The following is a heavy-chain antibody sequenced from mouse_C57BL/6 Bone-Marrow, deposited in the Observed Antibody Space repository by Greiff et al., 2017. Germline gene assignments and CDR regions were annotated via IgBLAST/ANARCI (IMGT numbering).Heavy chain of an antibody. V-gene: IGHV1-74*01. Sequence: QVQLQQPGAELVKPGASVKVSCKASGYTFTSYWLHWVKQRPGQGLEWIGRIHPSDSDTNYNQKFKGKATLTVDKSSSTAYMPLSSLTSEDSAVYYCARGVVVSYWYFDVWGTGTTVTVSS. CDR3: ARGVVVSYWYFDV. J-gene: IGHJ1*03. CDR1: GYTFTSYW. D-gene: IGHD1-3*01. CDR2: IHPSDSDT.